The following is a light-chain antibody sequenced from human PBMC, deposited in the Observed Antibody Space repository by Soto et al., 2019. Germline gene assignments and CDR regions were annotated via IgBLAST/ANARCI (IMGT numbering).Light chain of an antibody. J-gene: IGLJ2*01. CDR1: NSNIGSNT. CDR2: SDN. V-gene: IGLV1-44*01. Sequence: LTQPPSASGTPGQRVTISCSGSNSNIGSNTVNWYQQLPGTAPKLLIYSDNQRPSGVPDRFSGSKSGTSASLAISGLQSEDEADYYCAAWDDSLNGPVFGGGTKVTVL. CDR3: AAWDDSLNGPV.